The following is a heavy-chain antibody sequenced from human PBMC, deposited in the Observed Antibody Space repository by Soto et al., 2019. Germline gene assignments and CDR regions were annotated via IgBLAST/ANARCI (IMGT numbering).Heavy chain of an antibody. J-gene: IGHJ4*02. Sequence: SETLSLTCAVYGGSFSGYYWSWIRQPPGKGLEWIGEINHSGSTNYNPSLKSRVTISVDTSKNQFSLKLSSVTAADTAVYYCARRGIEWLRWRSYFDYWGQGTLVTVSS. CDR2: INHSGST. CDR1: GGSFSGYY. D-gene: IGHD5-12*01. V-gene: IGHV4-34*01. CDR3: ARRGIEWLRWRSYFDY.